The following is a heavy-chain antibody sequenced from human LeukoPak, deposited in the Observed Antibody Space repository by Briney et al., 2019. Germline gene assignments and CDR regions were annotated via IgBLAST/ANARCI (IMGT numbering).Heavy chain of an antibody. Sequence: ASVKFSFKASGYTFTGYYMHWVRQAPGQGLEWMGWTNPNSGGTNYAQKFQGGVTMTRDTSISTAYMELSRLKSDDTAGYTCARDLVGATHYWGQGTLVTVSS. J-gene: IGHJ4*02. CDR2: TNPNSGGT. CDR3: ARDLVGATHY. D-gene: IGHD1-26*01. CDR1: GYTFTGYY. V-gene: IGHV1-2*02.